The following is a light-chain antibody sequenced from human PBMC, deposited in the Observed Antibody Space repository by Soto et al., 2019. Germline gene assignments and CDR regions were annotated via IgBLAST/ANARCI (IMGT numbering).Light chain of an antibody. Sequence: EIVMTQSPATLSVSQGETATLSCRAGQSVNDDVAWYQQQPGQAPRLLIYGASNRATGIPARFSGSGSGTEFTLTIRDLQSEDFAVYYCQQCTRWPYTFGLGTRLEIK. V-gene: IGKV3-15*01. CDR3: QQCTRWPYT. J-gene: IGKJ2*01. CDR1: QSVNDD. CDR2: GAS.